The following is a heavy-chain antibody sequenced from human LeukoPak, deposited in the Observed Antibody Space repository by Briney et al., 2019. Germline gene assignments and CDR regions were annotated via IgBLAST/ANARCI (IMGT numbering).Heavy chain of an antibody. J-gene: IGHJ6*02. CDR3: ARAGADSAAYFYYAMDV. V-gene: IGHV1-18*01. D-gene: IGHD2-15*01. Sequence: ASVKVSCKTSGYTXTSYGIGWVRQAPGQGLEWMGWISGYNGDTHYAQNLQDRVTMTTDTSTSTAYMDVRSLRSDDTAVYYCARAGADSAAYFYYAMDVWGQGTTVTVSS. CDR1: GYTXTSYG. CDR2: ISGYNGDT.